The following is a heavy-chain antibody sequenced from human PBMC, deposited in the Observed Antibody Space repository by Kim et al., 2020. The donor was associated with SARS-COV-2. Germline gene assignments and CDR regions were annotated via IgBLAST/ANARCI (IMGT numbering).Heavy chain of an antibody. D-gene: IGHD2-2*01. V-gene: IGHV4-4*02. Sequence: SETLSLTCAVSGGSISSSNWWSWVRQPPGKGLEWIGEIYHSGSTNYNPSLKSRVTISVDKSKNQFSLKLSSVTAADTAVYYCARERTSSNDLGVDYWGQGTLVTVSS. CDR3: ARERTSSNDLGVDY. J-gene: IGHJ4*02. CDR1: GGSISSSNW. CDR2: IYHSGST.